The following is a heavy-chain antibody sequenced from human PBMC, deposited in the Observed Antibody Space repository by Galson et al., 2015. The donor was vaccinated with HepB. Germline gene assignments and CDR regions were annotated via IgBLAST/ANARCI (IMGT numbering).Heavy chain of an antibody. CDR1: GFSFTPYA. J-gene: IGHJ6*02. V-gene: IGHV3-30*03. D-gene: IGHD3-3*01. CDR3: ARDLVGITNYGVVLRDSDGMDV. Sequence: SLRLSCAVSGFSFTPYAMHWVRQAPGKGLDWVAVISSDGTNRRYADSVTGRFTISRDNSKNTLYLQMNSLRPEDTAVYYCARDLVGITNYGVVLRDSDGMDVWGQGTTVTVSS. CDR2: ISSDGTNR.